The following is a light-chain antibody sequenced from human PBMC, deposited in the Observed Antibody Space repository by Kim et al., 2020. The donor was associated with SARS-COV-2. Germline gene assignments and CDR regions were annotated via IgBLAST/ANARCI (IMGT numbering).Light chain of an antibody. CDR2: EDR. Sequence: SYELTQPPSVSVSPGQTATITCSGHKLGDKYTCWYRQKPGQSPVLVIYEDRKRPSGIPERFSGSNSGNTATLTNSGTQAMDEADHYCQACDSSTGVFGGG. CDR3: QACDSSTGV. V-gene: IGLV3-1*01. CDR1: KLGDKY. J-gene: IGLJ3*02.